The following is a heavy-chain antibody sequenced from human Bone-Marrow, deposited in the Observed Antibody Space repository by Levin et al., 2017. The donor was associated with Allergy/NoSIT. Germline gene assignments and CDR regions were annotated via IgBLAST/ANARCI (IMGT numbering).Heavy chain of an antibody. J-gene: IGHJ6*02. D-gene: IGHD6-13*01. CDR1: GFTFSSYA. CDR3: AKEIRSWGFDYYYYGMDG. Sequence: SCAASGFTFSSYAMSWVRQAPGKGLEWVSAISGSGGSTYYADSVKGRFTISRDNSKNTLYLQMNSLRAEDTAVYYCAKEIRSWGFDYYYYGMDGWGQGTTVTVSS. V-gene: IGHV3-23*01. CDR2: ISGSGGST.